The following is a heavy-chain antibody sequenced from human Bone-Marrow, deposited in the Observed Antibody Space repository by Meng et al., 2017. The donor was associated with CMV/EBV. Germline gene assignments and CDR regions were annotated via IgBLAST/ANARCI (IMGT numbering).Heavy chain of an antibody. Sequence: ASVKVSCKASGYTFTSYGISWVRQAPGQGLEWMGWISAYNGNTNYAQKLQGRVTMTTDTSTSTAYMELRSLRSDDTAVYYCARAPVGCSITSCYFYYRDYWGQGTLVTVSS. CDR1: GYTFTSYG. CDR2: ISAYNGNT. CDR3: ARAPVGCSITSCYFYYRDY. D-gene: IGHD2-2*01. V-gene: IGHV1-18*01. J-gene: IGHJ4*02.